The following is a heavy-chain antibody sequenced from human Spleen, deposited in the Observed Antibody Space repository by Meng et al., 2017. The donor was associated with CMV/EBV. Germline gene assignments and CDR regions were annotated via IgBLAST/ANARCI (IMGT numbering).Heavy chain of an antibody. D-gene: IGHD3-22*01. CDR3: ARDNYLYDSSGYYFPGGFDY. V-gene: IGHV3-48*04. J-gene: IGHJ4*02. Sequence: GGSLRLSCGASGFSVGNYIINWVRQAPGKGLEWLSYISSKSRTIYYADSVKGRFTISRDNAKNSLYLQMDSLKPEDTAVYHCARDNYLYDSSGYYFPGGFDYWGQGVLVTVSS. CDR2: ISSKSRTI. CDR1: GFSVGNYI.